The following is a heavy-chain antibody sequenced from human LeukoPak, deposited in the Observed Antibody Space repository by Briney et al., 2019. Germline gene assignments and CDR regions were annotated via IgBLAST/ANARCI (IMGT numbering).Heavy chain of an antibody. D-gene: IGHD1-26*01. CDR3: ARSEWELSSGYYGMDV. V-gene: IGHV1-2*04. CDR1: GYTFTGYY. J-gene: IGHJ6*02. CDR2: INPNSGGT. Sequence: ASVKVSCKASGYTFTGYYMHWVRQAPGQGLEWMGWINPNSGGTNYAQKFQGWVIMTRDTSISTAYMELSRLRSDDTAVYYCARSEWELSSGYYGMDVWGQGTTVTVSS.